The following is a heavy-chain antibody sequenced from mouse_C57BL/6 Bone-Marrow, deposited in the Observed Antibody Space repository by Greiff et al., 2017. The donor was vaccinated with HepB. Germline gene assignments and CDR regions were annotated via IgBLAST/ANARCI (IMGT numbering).Heavy chain of an antibody. CDR3: ERHYGSIPYYFYY. V-gene: IGHV1-61*01. Sequence: QVQLQQPGAELVRPGSSVKLSCKASGYTFTSYWMDWVKQRPGQGLEWIGNIYPSDSETHYNQKFKDKATLTVAKSSSTAYMQLSSLTSEDSEVYYCERHYGSIPYYFYYWGQGTTLTVSS. CDR1: GYTFTSYW. J-gene: IGHJ2*01. CDR2: IYPSDSET. D-gene: IGHD1-1*01.